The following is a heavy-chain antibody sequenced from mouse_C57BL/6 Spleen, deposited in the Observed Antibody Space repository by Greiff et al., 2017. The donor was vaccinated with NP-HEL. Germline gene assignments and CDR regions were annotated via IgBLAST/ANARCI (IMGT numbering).Heavy chain of an antibody. V-gene: IGHV1-61*01. J-gene: IGHJ1*03. Sequence: QVQLQQPGAELVRPGSSVKLSCKASGYTFTSYWMDWVKQRPGQGLEWIGNIYPSDSETHYNQKFKDKATLTVDKSSSTAYMQLSSLTSEDSAVYYCARRGIYDYDSLYWYFDVWGTGTTVTVSS. CDR1: GYTFTSYW. CDR2: IYPSDSET. CDR3: ARRGIYDYDSLYWYFDV. D-gene: IGHD2-4*01.